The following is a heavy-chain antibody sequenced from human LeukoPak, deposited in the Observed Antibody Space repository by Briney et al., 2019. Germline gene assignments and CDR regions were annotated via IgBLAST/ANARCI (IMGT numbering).Heavy chain of an antibody. D-gene: IGHD3-22*01. CDR2: IWYDGSNK. J-gene: IGHJ4*02. Sequence: GGSLRLSCAASGFTFSSYGMHWVRQAPGKGLEWVAVIWYDGSNKYHADSVKGRFTISRDNSKDKFYLQMNSLRAEDTAVYYCARAAYDSSGYLTLWGQGTLVTVSS. CDR3: ARAAYDSSGYLTL. V-gene: IGHV3-33*01. CDR1: GFTFSSYG.